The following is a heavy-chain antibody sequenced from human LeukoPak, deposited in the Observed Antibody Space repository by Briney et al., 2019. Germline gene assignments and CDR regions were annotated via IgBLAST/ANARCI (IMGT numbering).Heavy chain of an antibody. CDR1: GFTFSSYS. CDR2: ISSSSGYI. D-gene: IGHD3-10*01. CDR3: ARPDYYGSGAADAFDI. V-gene: IGHV3-21*01. Sequence: PGGSLRLSCAASGFTFSSYSMNWVRQAPGKGLEWVSSISSSSGYIYYADSLKGRFTISRDNAKNSLYLQMNSLRAEDTAVYYCARPDYYGSGAADAFDIWGQGTMVTVSS. J-gene: IGHJ3*02.